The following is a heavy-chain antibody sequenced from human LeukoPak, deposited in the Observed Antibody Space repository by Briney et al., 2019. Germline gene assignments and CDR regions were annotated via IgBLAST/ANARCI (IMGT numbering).Heavy chain of an antibody. V-gene: IGHV1-69*04. CDR1: GGTFSSDA. CDR3: ASPGGGLVAATLDAFDI. CDR2: IIPILGIA. D-gene: IGHD2-15*01. J-gene: IGHJ3*02. Sequence: SVKVSCKASGGTFSSDAISWVRQAPGQGLEWMGRIIPILGIANYAQKFQGRVTITADKSTSAAYMELSSLRSEDTAVYYCASPGGGLVAATLDAFDIWGQGTMVTVSS.